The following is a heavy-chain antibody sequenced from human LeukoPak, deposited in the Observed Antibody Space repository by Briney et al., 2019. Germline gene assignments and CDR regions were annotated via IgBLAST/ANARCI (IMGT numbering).Heavy chain of an antibody. J-gene: IGHJ3*02. CDR2: INHSGST. CDR3: ARSRSGNYNDAFDI. Sequence: SETLSLTCAAYGGSFSGYYWSWIRQPPGKGLEWIGEINHSGSTNYNPSLKSRVTISVDTSKNQFSLKLSSVTAADTAVYYCARSRSGNYNDAFDIWGQGTMVTVSS. D-gene: IGHD1-7*01. CDR1: GGSFSGYY. V-gene: IGHV4-34*01.